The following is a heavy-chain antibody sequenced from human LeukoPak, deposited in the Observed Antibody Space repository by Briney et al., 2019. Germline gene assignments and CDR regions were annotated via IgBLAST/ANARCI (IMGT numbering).Heavy chain of an antibody. D-gene: IGHD6-19*01. CDR3: ARDAGYSSGWRGPAGLDY. CDR1: GYTFTSYG. CDR2: ISAYNGNT. Sequence: ASVKVSCKASGYTFTSYGISWVRQAPGQGLEWMGWISAYNGNTNYAQKLQSRVTMTTDTSTSTAYMELRSLRSDDTAVYYCARDAGYSSGWRGPAGLDYWGQGTLVTVSS. V-gene: IGHV1-18*01. J-gene: IGHJ4*02.